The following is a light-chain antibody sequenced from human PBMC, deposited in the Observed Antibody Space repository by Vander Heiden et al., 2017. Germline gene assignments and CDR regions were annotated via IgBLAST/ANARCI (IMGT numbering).Light chain of an antibody. CDR1: QSLLHSNGYNY. J-gene: IGKJ5*01. CDR3: MQVLQTPIT. CDR2: LCS. V-gene: IGKV2-28*01. Sequence: DIVMTLSLLSLPVTPGVPASISCRSSQSLLHSNGYNYLDWYLQRPGQSPQRLIYLCSYRACWVPDWFSGSGSRSYYTLNIGRVVAEYVRVYCCMQVLQTPITFGEGTRLEIK.